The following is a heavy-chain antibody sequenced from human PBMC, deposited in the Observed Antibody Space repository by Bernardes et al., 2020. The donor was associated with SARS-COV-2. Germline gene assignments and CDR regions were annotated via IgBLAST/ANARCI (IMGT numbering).Heavy chain of an antibody. V-gene: IGHV4-61*01. Sequence: SEPLSLTCTVSGGSVSSGSYYWSWIRQPPGKGLEWIGYIYYSGSTNYNPSLKSRVTISVDTSKNQFSLKLSSVTAADTAVYYCAREPYYDFWSGYYEGGMDVWGQGTTVTVSS. J-gene: IGHJ6*02. CDR2: IYYSGST. D-gene: IGHD3-3*01. CDR1: GGSVSSGSYY. CDR3: AREPYYDFWSGYYEGGMDV.